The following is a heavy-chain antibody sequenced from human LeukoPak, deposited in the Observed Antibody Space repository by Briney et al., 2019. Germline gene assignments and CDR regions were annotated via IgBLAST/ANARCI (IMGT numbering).Heavy chain of an antibody. Sequence: GGSLRLSCAASGFTFSSYWMSWVRQAPGKGLEWVANIKQDGSEKYYVDPVKGRFTISRDNAKNSLYLQMNSLRAEDTAVYYCARDHLGTPYYYYYGMDVWGQGTTVTVSS. CDR1: GFTFSSYW. V-gene: IGHV3-7*01. J-gene: IGHJ6*02. CDR3: ARDHLGTPYYYYYGMDV. CDR2: IKQDGSEK.